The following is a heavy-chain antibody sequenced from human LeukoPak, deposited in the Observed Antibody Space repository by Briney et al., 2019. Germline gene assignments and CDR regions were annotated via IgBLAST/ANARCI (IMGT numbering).Heavy chain of an antibody. J-gene: IGHJ4*02. CDR2: MNPNSGNT. V-gene: IGHV1-8*01. CDR1: GHTFTSYD. Sequence: ASVKVSCKASGHTFTSYDINWVRQATGQGLEWMGWMNPNSGNTGYAQKFQGRVTMTRNTSISTAYMELSSLRSEDTAVYYCARRLAMVRGVIRPIDYWGQGTLVTVSS. CDR3: ARRLAMVRGVIRPIDY. D-gene: IGHD3-10*01.